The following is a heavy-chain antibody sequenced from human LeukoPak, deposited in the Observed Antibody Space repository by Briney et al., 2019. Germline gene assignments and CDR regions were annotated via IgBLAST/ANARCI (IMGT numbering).Heavy chain of an antibody. Sequence: GESLKISCKGSGYSFPSYWIGWVRQMPGKGLEWMGFIYPGDSDTRYSPSFQGQVTISADKSISTAYLQWSSLKASDTAMYYCARTTVNLVRAEYFHPWGQGTLVTVSS. CDR1: GYSFPSYW. CDR2: IYPGDSDT. D-gene: IGHD4-17*01. V-gene: IGHV5-51*01. CDR3: ARTTVNLVRAEYFHP. J-gene: IGHJ1*01.